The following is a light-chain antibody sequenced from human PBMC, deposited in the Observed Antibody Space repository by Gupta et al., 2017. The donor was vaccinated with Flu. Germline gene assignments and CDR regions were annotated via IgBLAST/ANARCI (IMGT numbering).Light chain of an antibody. CDR3: NSYTTSSTVVV. CDR2: EVS. V-gene: IGLV2-14*01. CDR1: SSDFGYYDY. Sequence: QSALTQTASVSGSPGQSVTISCTGTSSDFGYYDYVSWYQQHPGKAPKLVIYEVSNRPSGVSARFSGSKSGNTASLTISGLQAEDEAHYYCNSYTTSSTVVVFGGGTKLTVL. J-gene: IGLJ2*01.